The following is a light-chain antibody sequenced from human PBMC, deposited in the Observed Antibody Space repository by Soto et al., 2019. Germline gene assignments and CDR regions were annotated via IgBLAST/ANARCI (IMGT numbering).Light chain of an antibody. CDR1: SSNNGAGYD. V-gene: IGLV1-40*01. CDR3: QSYDSSLSGWGV. Sequence: QSVLTQPPSVSGAPGQRVTISCTGSSSNNGAGYDVHWYQQLPGTAPKPLIYGNSNRPSGVPDRFSGSKSGTSASLAITGLQAEDEADYYCQSYDSSLSGWGVFGTGTKVTVL. CDR2: GNS. J-gene: IGLJ1*01.